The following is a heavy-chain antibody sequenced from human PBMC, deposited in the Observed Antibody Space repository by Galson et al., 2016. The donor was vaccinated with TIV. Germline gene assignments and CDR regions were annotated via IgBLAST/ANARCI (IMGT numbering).Heavy chain of an antibody. D-gene: IGHD5/OR15-5a*01. V-gene: IGHV3-7*03. CDR3: ARAVGFYDDNWFDP. CDR1: GFMFSSDW. Sequence: SLRLSCAASGFMFSSDWMTWVRQAPGKGLEWVASINQDGSDSPYVDSVKGRFTISRDNAKKSLFLQMNGLRGEDTAVYYCARAVGFYDDNWFDPWGQGTLVTVSS. J-gene: IGHJ5*02. CDR2: INQDGSDS.